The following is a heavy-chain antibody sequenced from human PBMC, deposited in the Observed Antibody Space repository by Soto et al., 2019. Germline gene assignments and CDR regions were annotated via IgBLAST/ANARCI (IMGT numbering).Heavy chain of an antibody. V-gene: IGHV4-34*01. D-gene: IGHD4-4*01. CDR3: ARLDYNNCWFDP. J-gene: IGHJ5*02. CDR1: GGSFSDYY. Sequence: SETLSLTCAVYGGSFSDYYWTWIRQPPGKGLEWIGEIHHSGSTNYNPSLKSRVTISVDTSKNQFSLKLSSVTAADTAVYYCARLDYNNCWFDPWGQGTLVT. CDR2: IHHSGST.